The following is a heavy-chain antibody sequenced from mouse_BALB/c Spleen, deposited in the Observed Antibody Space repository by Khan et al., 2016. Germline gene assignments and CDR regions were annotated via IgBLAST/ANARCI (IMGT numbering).Heavy chain of an antibody. V-gene: IGHV3-1*02. CDR1: GYSITSGYS. J-gene: IGHJ4*01. CDR3: TRSHGYYAMDY. Sequence: EVQLQESGPDLVKPSQSLSLTCTVTGYSITSGYSWHWIRQFPGNKLEWMGYIHYSGGIKYIPSLKSRISITRDTSKNQFFLQLNSVTPEDTATYYCTRSHGYYAMDYWGQGTSVTVSS. CDR2: IHYSGGI.